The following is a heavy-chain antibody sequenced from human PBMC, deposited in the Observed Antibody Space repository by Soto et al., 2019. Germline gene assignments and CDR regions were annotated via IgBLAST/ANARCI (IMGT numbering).Heavy chain of an antibody. J-gene: IGHJ6*02. CDR1: GYTFTSYG. CDR3: ARGGYYDNTWGKLSHYVLDV. V-gene: IGHV1-18*01. CDR2: ISAYNGNT. D-gene: IGHD3-16*01. Sequence: GASVKVSCKASGYTFTSYGISWVRQAPGQGLEWMGWISAYNGNTNYAQKLQGRVTMTTDTSTRTVYMELRSLKSDDTAVYYCARGGYYDNTWGKLSHYVLDVWGQGTSVTGSS.